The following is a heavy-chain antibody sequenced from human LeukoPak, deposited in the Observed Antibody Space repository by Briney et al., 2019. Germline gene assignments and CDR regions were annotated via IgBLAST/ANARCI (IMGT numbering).Heavy chain of an antibody. CDR2: ISSSSSYI. CDR3: ARDTYYGSGSYWSWFDP. Sequence: GGSLRLSCAASGFTFSSYWMNWVRQAPGKGLEWVSSISSSSSYIYYADSVKGRFTISRDNAKNSLYLQMNSLRAEDTAVYYCARDTYYGSGSYWSWFDPWGQGTLVTVSS. D-gene: IGHD3-10*01. CDR1: GFTFSSYW. J-gene: IGHJ5*02. V-gene: IGHV3-21*01.